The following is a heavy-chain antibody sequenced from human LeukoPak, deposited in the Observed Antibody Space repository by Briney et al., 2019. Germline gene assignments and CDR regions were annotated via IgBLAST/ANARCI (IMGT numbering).Heavy chain of an antibody. V-gene: IGHV3-21*04. Sequence: GGSLRLSCGASGFTFSSYAMNWVRQAPGKGLEWVSSISSSNSHIYYADSVKGRFTISRDNAKNSLYLQMNSLRAEDTALYYCARGSFGSRSYYYFDYWGQGTLVTLSP. CDR1: GFTFSSYA. CDR3: ARGSFGSRSYYYFDY. CDR2: ISSSNSHI. J-gene: IGHJ4*02. D-gene: IGHD3-10*01.